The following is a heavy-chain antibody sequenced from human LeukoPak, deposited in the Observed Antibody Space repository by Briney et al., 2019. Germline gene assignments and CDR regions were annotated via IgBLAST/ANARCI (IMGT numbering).Heavy chain of an antibody. CDR3: ARAWGGSGSYSIPDY. CDR1: GGIFSSYA. CDR2: IIPIFGAA. Sequence: SVKVSCKASGGIFSSYAITWVRQAPGQGLEWMGGIIPIFGAANYAQKFQGRVTITADKSTITSYMELSSLRSDDTAVYYCARAWGGSGSYSIPDYWGQGTLVTVSS. J-gene: IGHJ4*02. D-gene: IGHD3-10*01. V-gene: IGHV1-69*06.